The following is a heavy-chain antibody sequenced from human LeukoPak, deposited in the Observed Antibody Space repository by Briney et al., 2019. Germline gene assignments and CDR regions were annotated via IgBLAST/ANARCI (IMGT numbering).Heavy chain of an antibody. D-gene: IGHD7-27*01. CDR3: AREGELGPFDY. CDR2: ISYDGSNK. V-gene: IGHV3-30-3*01. J-gene: IGHJ4*02. CDR1: GFTFSSYA. Sequence: PGRSLRLSCAASGFTFSSYAMHWVRQAPGKGLEWVAVISYDGSNKYYADSVKGRFTISRDNSKNTLYLQMNSLRAEDTAVYYCAREGELGPFDYWGQGTLVTVSS.